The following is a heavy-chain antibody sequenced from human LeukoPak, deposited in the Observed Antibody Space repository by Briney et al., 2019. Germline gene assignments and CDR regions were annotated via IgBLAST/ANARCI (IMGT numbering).Heavy chain of an antibody. CDR1: GGTLSSYS. Sequence: SVKVSCKASGGTLSSYSISWVRQAPGQGLEWMGGIIPIFGTANYAQKFQGRVTITADESTSTAYMELSSLRSEDTAVYYCARGSTDIVATISQYYYGMDVWGQGTTVTVSS. V-gene: IGHV1-69*13. CDR2: IIPIFGTA. CDR3: ARGSTDIVATISQYYYGMDV. D-gene: IGHD5-12*01. J-gene: IGHJ6*02.